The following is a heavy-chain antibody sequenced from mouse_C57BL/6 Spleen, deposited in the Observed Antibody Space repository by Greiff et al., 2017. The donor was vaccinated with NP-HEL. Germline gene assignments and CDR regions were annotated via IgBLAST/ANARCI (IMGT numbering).Heavy chain of an antibody. CDR2: IDPENGDT. J-gene: IGHJ2*01. Sequence: EVQLQESGAELVRPGASVKLSCTASGFNIKDDYMHWVKQRPEQGLEWIGWIDPENGDTEYASKFQGKATITADTSSNTAYLQLSSLTSEDTAVYYCTTVFYYYGSSLYYFDYWGQGTTLTVSS. CDR3: TTVFYYYGSSLYYFDY. CDR1: GFNIKDDY. V-gene: IGHV14-4*01. D-gene: IGHD1-1*01.